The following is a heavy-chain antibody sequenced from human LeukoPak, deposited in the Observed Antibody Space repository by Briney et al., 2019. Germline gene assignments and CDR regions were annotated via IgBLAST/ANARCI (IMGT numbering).Heavy chain of an antibody. CDR3: ARDVSGMDV. J-gene: IGHJ6*02. CDR1: GFTFSSHS. V-gene: IGHV3-48*04. Sequence: PGGSLRLSCAASGFTFSSHSMTWVRQAPGQGLEWVSYITSDSVTRFYADSVKGRFTISRDNAKNSLYLQMNSLRAEDTAVYYCARDVSGMDVWGQGTTVTVSS. CDR2: ITSDSVTR.